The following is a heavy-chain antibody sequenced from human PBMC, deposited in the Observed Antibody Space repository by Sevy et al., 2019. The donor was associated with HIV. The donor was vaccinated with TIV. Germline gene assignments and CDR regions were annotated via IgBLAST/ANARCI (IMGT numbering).Heavy chain of an antibody. CDR2: IKSKADGGTI. CDR3: TTDPIIVLMVTDGMDV. V-gene: IGHV3-15*01. J-gene: IGHJ6*02. D-gene: IGHD2-8*01. CDR1: GFTFSYAW. Sequence: GGSLRLSCAASGFTFSYAWMNWVRQAPGKGLEWVGRIKSKADGGTIDCAAPVKGRFTISRDDSKNTLYLQMNSLKTEDTAVYYCTTDPIIVLMVTDGMDVWGQGTTVTVSS.